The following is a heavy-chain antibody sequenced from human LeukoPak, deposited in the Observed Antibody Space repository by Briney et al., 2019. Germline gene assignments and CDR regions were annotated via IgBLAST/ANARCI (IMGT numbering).Heavy chain of an antibody. CDR1: VFTFRNYW. V-gene: IGHV3-7*01. CDR2: IEQDGSQK. J-gene: IGHJ4*02. D-gene: IGHD1/OR15-1a*01. Sequence: GGSLRLSCAASVFTFRNYWMSWVPRATGKGLEWVAKIEQDGSQKYYVDSVEGRFSISRDNDKNPLYLQLKSLRAEETAVYYCARDRTPGDWGQGTLVTVSS. CDR3: ARDRTPGD.